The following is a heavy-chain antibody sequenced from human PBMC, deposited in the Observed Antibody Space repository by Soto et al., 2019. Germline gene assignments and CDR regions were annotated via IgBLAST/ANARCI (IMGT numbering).Heavy chain of an antibody. CDR1: GYTFTGYY. V-gene: IGHV1-2*02. CDR3: ARVGGSGGLYIDY. D-gene: IGHD3-16*01. J-gene: IGHJ4*02. Sequence: QVQLVQSGAEVKKPGASVKVSCKASGYTFTGYYMHWVRQAPGQGLEWMGWINPNSGGTNYAQKFQSGGTMTRDTSISTAYMERSGVRSDNTGVYYCARVGGSGGLYIDYWGQGTLVTVSS. CDR2: INPNSGGT.